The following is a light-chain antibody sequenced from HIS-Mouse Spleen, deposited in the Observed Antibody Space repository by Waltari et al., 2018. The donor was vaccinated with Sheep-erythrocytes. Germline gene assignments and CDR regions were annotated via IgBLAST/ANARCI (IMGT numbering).Light chain of an antibody. CDR1: KLGDKY. V-gene: IGLV3-1*01. CDR2: QDS. J-gene: IGLJ2*01. Sequence: SYELTQPPSVSVSPGQTASITCSGDKLGDKYACWYQQKPGQSPVLVIYQDSKRPSGIPERFSCSNSGNTAPLTISGTQAMDEADYYCQAWDSSTAVFGGGTKLTVL. CDR3: QAWDSSTAV.